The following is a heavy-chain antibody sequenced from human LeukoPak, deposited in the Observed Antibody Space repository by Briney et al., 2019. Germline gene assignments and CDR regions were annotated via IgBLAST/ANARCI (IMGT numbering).Heavy chain of an antibody. CDR1: GGSISRSSYY. CDR2: IYYSGST. D-gene: IGHD3-9*01. Sequence: ASETLSLTCSVSGGSISRSSYYWGWIRQPRGKGLEWIGSIYYSGSTYYNPSLKSRVTISVDTSKNQFSLKLSSVTAADTAVYYCARHFLTGSVSMFDYWGQGTLVTVSS. CDR3: ARHFLTGSVSMFDY. J-gene: IGHJ4*02. V-gene: IGHV4-39*01.